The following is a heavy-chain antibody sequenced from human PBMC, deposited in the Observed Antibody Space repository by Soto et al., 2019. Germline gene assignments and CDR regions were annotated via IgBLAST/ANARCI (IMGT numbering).Heavy chain of an antibody. D-gene: IGHD1-20*01. CDR2: IIPIFGTA. Sequence: SVKVSCKASGGTFSSYAISWVRQAPGQGLEWMGGIIPIFGTANYAQRFQGRVTITADESTSTAYMELSSLRSEDTAVYYCAREGNLNGTTALNAFDIWGQGTMVTVSS. CDR3: AREGNLNGTTALNAFDI. CDR1: GGTFSSYA. J-gene: IGHJ3*02. V-gene: IGHV1-69*13.